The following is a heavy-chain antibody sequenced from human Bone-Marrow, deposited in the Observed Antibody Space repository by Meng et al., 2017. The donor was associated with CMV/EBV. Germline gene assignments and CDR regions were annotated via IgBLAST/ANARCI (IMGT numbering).Heavy chain of an antibody. Sequence: GESLKISCAASGFTFSDYYMSWIRQAPGKGLEWVSYITNSSSYIYYAHSVKGRFTITSNNAKNSLSLQMNSLRSEDTAVYYCARGQLQRGVYYYYVMDVWGQGTTVTVSS. V-gene: IGHV3-11*06. D-gene: IGHD1-1*01. CDR1: GFTFSDYY. CDR3: ARGQLQRGVYYYYVMDV. J-gene: IGHJ6*02. CDR2: ITNSSSYI.